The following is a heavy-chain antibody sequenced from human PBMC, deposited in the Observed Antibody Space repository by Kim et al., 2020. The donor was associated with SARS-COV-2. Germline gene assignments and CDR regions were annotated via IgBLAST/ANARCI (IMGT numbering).Heavy chain of an antibody. CDR2: ISSSSYI. J-gene: IGHJ4*02. Sequence: GGSLRLSCAASGFTFSSYSMNWVRQAPGKGLEWVSSISSSSYIYYADSVKGRFTISRDNAKNSLYLQMNSLRAEDTAVYYCARGPTYLRKYYFDYWGQGTLVTVSS. CDR3: ARGPTYLRKYYFDY. CDR1: GFTFSSYS. V-gene: IGHV3-21*01.